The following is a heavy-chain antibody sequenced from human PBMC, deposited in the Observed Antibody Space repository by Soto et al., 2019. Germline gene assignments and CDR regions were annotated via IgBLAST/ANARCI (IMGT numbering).Heavy chain of an antibody. CDR2: IYPGDSDT. J-gene: IGHJ4*02. CDR1: GYSFTSYW. D-gene: IGHD2-2*01. V-gene: IGHV5-51*01. Sequence: LGESLKISCKGSGYSFTSYWIGWVRQMPGKGLEWMGIIYPGDSDTRYSPSFQGQVTISADKSISTAYLQWSSLKASDTAMYYCARHPRIVVVPAAIGVEFDYWGQGTLVTVSS. CDR3: ARHPRIVVVPAAIGVEFDY.